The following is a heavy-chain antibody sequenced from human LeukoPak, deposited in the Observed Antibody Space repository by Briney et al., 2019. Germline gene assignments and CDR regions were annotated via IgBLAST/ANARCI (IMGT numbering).Heavy chain of an antibody. V-gene: IGHV1-2*04. CDR2: INPNSGVT. Sequence: ASVKVSYKASGYTFTRYHMHWVRQAPGQGLEWMGWINPNSGVTNYAQKLQRWVTMTRDTSISTAYMELSRLRSDDTAVYYCARDDYGDYGATFDHWGQGTLVTVSS. J-gene: IGHJ4*02. CDR1: GYTFTRYH. CDR3: ARDDYGDYGATFDH. D-gene: IGHD4-17*01.